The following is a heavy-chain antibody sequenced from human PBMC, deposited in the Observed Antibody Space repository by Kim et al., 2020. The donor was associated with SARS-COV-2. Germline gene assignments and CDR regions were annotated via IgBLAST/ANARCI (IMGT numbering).Heavy chain of an antibody. CDR1: GGSVSSGSYY. CDR3: ARYRYSCSSLDF. D-gene: IGHD6-6*01. J-gene: IGHJ4*02. Sequence: SETLSLTCTVSGGSVSSGSYYWSWIRQPPGKGLEWIANIYYTGSTYYNSSVKSRVTISLDTSKNQFSLNLNSVTAADTAVYYCARYRYSCSSLDFWGQGTLVTVSS. CDR2: IYYTGST. V-gene: IGHV4-61*01.